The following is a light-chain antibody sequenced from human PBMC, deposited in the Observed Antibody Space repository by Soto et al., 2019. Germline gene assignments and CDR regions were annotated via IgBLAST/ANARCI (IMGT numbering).Light chain of an antibody. CDR1: RDVSSGL. CDR2: GAS. J-gene: IGKJ1*01. Sequence: EIVLTQSPGPLSFSPGERATLTCITSRDVSSGLLAWYQQKPGQAPRLLIYGASRRATGIPDRFSGSGSGTDFTLTISRLEPEDFALYHCQQYGSASITFGQGTKVDIK. CDR3: QQYGSASIT. V-gene: IGKV3-20*01.